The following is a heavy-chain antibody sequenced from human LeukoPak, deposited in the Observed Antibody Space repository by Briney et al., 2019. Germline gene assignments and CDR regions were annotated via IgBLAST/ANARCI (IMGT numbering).Heavy chain of an antibody. CDR3: ARGGGYSYGSFDY. V-gene: IGHV3-23*01. CDR2: IRDSAYRT. Sequence: GGSLRLSCAAPRFTFSNYAMSWVRQAPGKGLEWVSSIRDSAYRTYYADSVKGRFTISRDNSKNTLCLQMNSLRAEDTAVYYCARGGGYSYGSFDYWGQGTLVTVSS. J-gene: IGHJ4*02. CDR1: RFTFSNYA. D-gene: IGHD5-18*01.